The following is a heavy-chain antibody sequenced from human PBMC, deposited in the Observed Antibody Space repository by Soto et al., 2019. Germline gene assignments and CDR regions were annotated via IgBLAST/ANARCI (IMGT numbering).Heavy chain of an antibody. CDR2: IWYDGSNK. D-gene: IGHD3-22*01. V-gene: IGHV3-33*01. J-gene: IGHJ3*02. Sequence: QVQLVESGGGVAHPGRSLRLSCAASGFTFSSYGMHWVRQAPGKRLEWVAVIWYDGSNKYYADSVKGRFTISRDNSKNTLYLQMNSLRAEDTAVYYCAGTAYYYDSSGYYQDAFDIWGQGTMVTVSS. CDR3: AGTAYYYDSSGYYQDAFDI. CDR1: GFTFSSYG.